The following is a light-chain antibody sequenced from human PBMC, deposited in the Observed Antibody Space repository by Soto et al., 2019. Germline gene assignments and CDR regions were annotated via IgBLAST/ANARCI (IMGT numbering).Light chain of an antibody. J-gene: IGLJ3*02. CDR3: AAWDDSLTGRV. V-gene: IGLV1-44*01. CDR1: NSNIGTYT. Sequence: QSVLTQPPSASGTPGQRVTISCSGGNSNIGTYTVNWYQQLPGTAPKLLIYNNNERPSGVPDRFSGSKSGISASLAISGLQSEDEADYYCAAWDDSLTGRVFGGGTKLTVL. CDR2: NNN.